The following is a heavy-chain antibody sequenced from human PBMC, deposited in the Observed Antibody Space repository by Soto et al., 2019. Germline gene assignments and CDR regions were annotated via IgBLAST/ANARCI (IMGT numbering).Heavy chain of an antibody. Sequence: SSETLSLTCTVSGGSISSYYWSWIRQPPGKGLGWIGYIYYSGSTNYNPSLKSRVTISVDTSKNQFSLKLSSVTAADTAVYYCARDNHESWFDPWGQGTLVTVSS. CDR3: ARDNHESWFDP. CDR1: GGSISSYY. V-gene: IGHV4-59*01. J-gene: IGHJ5*02. CDR2: IYYSGST.